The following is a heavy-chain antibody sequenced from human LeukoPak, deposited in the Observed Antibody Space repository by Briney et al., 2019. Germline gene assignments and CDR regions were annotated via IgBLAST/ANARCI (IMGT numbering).Heavy chain of an antibody. D-gene: IGHD2-21*02. CDR2: IWYDGSNK. V-gene: IGHV3-33*01. J-gene: IGHJ6*02. Sequence: GRSLRLSCAASGFTFSSYGMHWVRQAPGKGLEWVAVIWYDGSNKYYADSVKGRFTISRDNSKNTLYLQMNSLRAEGTAVYYCAREKGVVVTAILWRYYYGMDVWGQGTTVTVSS. CDR1: GFTFSSYG. CDR3: AREKGVVVTAILWRYYYGMDV.